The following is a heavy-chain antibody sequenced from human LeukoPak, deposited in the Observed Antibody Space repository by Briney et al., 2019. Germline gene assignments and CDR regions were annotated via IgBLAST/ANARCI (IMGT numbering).Heavy chain of an antibody. D-gene: IGHD3-9*01. CDR2: INHSGST. CDR3: ARGTRYDILTGYYRGPWFDP. Sequence: SETLSPTCAVYGGSFSGYYWSWIRQPPGKGLEWIGEINHSGSTNYNPSLKSRVTISVDTSKNQFSLKLSSVTAADTAVYYCARGTRYDILTGYYRGPWFDPWGQGTLVTVSS. CDR1: GGSFSGYY. J-gene: IGHJ5*02. V-gene: IGHV4-34*01.